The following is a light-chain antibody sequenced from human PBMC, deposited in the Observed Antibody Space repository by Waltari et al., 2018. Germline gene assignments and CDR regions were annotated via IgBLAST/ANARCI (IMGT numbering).Light chain of an antibody. V-gene: IGKV3-20*01. CDR3: QKYERLPAT. J-gene: IGKJ1*01. CDR1: QSIGRS. Sequence: EIVLTQSPGTLSLSLGDRATLSCRASQSIGRSVVWYQQRPGQAPRLLIYDIYRRATGSPDRFSGSGYGTDFSLTISRLEPEDFAVYYCQKYERLPATFGQGTTVEIK. CDR2: DIY.